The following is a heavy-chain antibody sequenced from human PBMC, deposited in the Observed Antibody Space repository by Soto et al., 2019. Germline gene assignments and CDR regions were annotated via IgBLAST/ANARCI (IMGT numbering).Heavy chain of an antibody. V-gene: IGHV1-18*01. J-gene: IGHJ4*02. CDR1: GGTFSSYA. CDR3: AREGATVTTDY. Sequence: ASVKVSCKASGGTFSSYAISWVRQAPGQGLEWMGWISAYNGNTNYAQKLQGRVTMTTDTSTSTAYMELRSLRSDDTAVYYCAREGATVTTDYWGQGTLVTVSS. D-gene: IGHD4-17*01. CDR2: ISAYNGNT.